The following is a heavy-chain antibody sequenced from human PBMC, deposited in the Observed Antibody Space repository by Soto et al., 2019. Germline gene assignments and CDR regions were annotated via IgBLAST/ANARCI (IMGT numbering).Heavy chain of an antibody. V-gene: IGHV4-31*03. Sequence: SETLSLTCTVSGGSISSGGYYWSWIRQHPGKGLEWIGYIYYSGSTYYNPSLKSRVTISVDTSKNQFSLKLSSVTAADTAVYYCASSQLPRYYFDYWGQGTLVTV. D-gene: IGHD2-2*01. CDR1: GGSISSGGYY. CDR3: ASSQLPRYYFDY. CDR2: IYYSGST. J-gene: IGHJ4*02.